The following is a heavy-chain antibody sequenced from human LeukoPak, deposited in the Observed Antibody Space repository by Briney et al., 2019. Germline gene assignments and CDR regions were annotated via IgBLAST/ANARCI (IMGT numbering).Heavy chain of an antibody. D-gene: IGHD4-17*01. CDR1: GFTFSSYW. J-gene: IGHJ4*02. CDR2: IKQDGSEK. CDR3: ARSPYYGDYVEDY. V-gene: IGHV3-7*01. Sequence: GGSLRLSCAASGFTFSSYWMSWVRQAPGKGLEWVANIKQDGSEKYYVDSVKSRFTISRDNAKNSLYLQMNSLRAEDTAVYYCARSPYYGDYVEDYWGQGTLVTVSS.